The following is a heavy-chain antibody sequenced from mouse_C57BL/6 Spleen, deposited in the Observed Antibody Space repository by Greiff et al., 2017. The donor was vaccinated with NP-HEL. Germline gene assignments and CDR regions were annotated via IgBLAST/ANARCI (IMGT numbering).Heavy chain of an antibody. Sequence: VQLQQSGAELVRPGSSVKLSCKASGYTFTSYWMHWVKQRPIQGLEWIGNIDPSDSETHYNQKFKDKATLTVDKSSSTAYMQLSSLTSEDSAVYYCARVSDYDGYYFDYWGQGTTLTVSS. CDR2: IDPSDSET. CDR1: GYTFTSYW. D-gene: IGHD2-4*01. J-gene: IGHJ2*01. V-gene: IGHV1-52*01. CDR3: ARVSDYDGYYFDY.